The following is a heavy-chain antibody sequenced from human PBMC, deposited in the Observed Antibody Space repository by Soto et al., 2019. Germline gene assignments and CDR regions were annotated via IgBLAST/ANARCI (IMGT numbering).Heavy chain of an antibody. CDR3: ARKARGIRDAGILDTAMVNEEGYYYYYMDV. D-gene: IGHD5-18*01. J-gene: IGHJ6*03. V-gene: IGHV4-31*03. CDR2: IYYSGST. CDR1: GGSISSGGYY. Sequence: SETLSLTCTVSGGSISSGGYYWSWIRQHPGKGLEWIGYIYYSGSTYYNPSLKSRVTISVDTSKNQFSLKLSSVTAADTAVYYCARKARGIRDAGILDTAMVNEEGYYYYYMDVWGKGTTVTVSS.